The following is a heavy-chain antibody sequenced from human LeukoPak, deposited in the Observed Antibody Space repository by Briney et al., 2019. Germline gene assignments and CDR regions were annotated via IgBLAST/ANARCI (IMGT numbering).Heavy chain of an antibody. CDR3: AQEGHYYYYYMDV. V-gene: IGHV1-69*13. J-gene: IGHJ6*03. Sequence: ASVKVSCKASGGTFSSYAISWVRQAPGQGLEWMGGIIPIFGTANYAQKFQGRVTITADESTSTAYMELNSLRAEDTAVYYCAQEGHYYYYYMDVWGKGTTVTVSS. CDR1: GGTFSSYA. CDR2: IIPIFGTA.